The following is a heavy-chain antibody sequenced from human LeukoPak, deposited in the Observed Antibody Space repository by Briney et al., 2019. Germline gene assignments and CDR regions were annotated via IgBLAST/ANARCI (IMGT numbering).Heavy chain of an antibody. V-gene: IGHV3-23*01. Sequence: GGSLRLSCVFSGFTFSNYAPSWVRQAPGKGLEWISGVSDSGRNTYADSVKGRFTISRDKSKNTLYLQMNSLRAEDTALYYCARDGGGNCYDPIDYWGQGILVTVSS. D-gene: IGHD2-21*01. CDR2: VSDSGRNT. CDR1: GFTFSNYA. CDR3: ARDGGGNCYDPIDY. J-gene: IGHJ4*02.